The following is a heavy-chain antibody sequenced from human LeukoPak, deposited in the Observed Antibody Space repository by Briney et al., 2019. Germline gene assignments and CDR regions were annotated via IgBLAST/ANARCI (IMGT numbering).Heavy chain of an antibody. CDR3: ASGSSWYIGMYYFDY. J-gene: IGHJ4*02. Sequence: PGGSLRLSCAASGFTFSSYWMSWVRQAPGKGLEWVANIKQDGSEKYYVDSVKGRFTISRDNAKNSLYLQMNSLRAEDTAVYYCASGSSWYIGMYYFDYWGQGTLVTVSS. CDR1: GFTFSSYW. D-gene: IGHD6-13*01. CDR2: IKQDGSEK. V-gene: IGHV3-7*01.